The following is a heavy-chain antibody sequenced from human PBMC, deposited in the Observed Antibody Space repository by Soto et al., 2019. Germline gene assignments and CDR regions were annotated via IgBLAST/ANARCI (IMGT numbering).Heavy chain of an antibody. D-gene: IGHD2-21*02. CDR2: IWYDGSTK. J-gene: IGHJ3*02. Sequence: QVQVVESGGGVVQPGRSLRLSCAASGFTFSAYGMHWVRQAPGKGLEWVAVIWYDGSTKYYADSVKGRFTISRDNSKNTLYLQMTSLTAEDTAVYYCASPGCGGVCPDAFEMWGQGTMVAVSS. CDR3: ASPGCGGVCPDAFEM. CDR1: GFTFSAYG. V-gene: IGHV3-33*01.